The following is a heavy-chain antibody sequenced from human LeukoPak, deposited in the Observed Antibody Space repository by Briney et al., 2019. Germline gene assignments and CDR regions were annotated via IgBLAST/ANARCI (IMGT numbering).Heavy chain of an antibody. D-gene: IGHD6-19*01. CDR1: GYTFTNYG. CDR2: ISAYNGNT. Sequence: PGASMKVSCKASGYTFTNYGISWVRQAPGQGLEWMAWISAYNGNTNYAQKFQGRVTMTTDTSTSTASMELRSLTSDDTAVYYCARDSSVAGSFDSWGQGTLVTVSS. CDR3: ARDSSVAGSFDS. V-gene: IGHV1-18*04. J-gene: IGHJ4*02.